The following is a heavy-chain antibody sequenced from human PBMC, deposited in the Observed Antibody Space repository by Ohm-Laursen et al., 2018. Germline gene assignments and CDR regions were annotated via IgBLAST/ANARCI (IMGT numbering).Heavy chain of an antibody. Sequence: SLRLSCTASGFTFSTYWMNWFRQAPGKGLESVASINQDGSEKYFVDSVRGRFTTYRDNAKNSLYLQMNSLRAEDTAVYYCVRDRRGGSIELRAGGQGALVTVSS. CDR2: INQDGSEK. CDR3: VRDRRGGSIELRA. D-gene: IGHD6-6*01. V-gene: IGHV3-7*01. J-gene: IGHJ4*02. CDR1: GFTFSTYW.